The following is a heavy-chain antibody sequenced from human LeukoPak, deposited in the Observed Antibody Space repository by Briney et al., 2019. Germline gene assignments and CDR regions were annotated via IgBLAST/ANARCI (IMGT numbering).Heavy chain of an antibody. CDR3: ARGVYNYGSDCYFDL. Sequence: SETLSLTCAVYGGSFSGYYWSWIRQPPGKGLEWIGEINHSGSTNYNPSLKSRVTILVDTSNNQFSLKLTSVTAADTAVYYCARGVYNYGSDCYFDLWVRGTLVTVSS. J-gene: IGHJ2*01. CDR1: GGSFSGYY. V-gene: IGHV4-34*01. CDR2: INHSGST. D-gene: IGHD5-18*01.